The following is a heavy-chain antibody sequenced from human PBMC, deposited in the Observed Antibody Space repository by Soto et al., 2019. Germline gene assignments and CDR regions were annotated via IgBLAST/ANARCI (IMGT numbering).Heavy chain of an antibody. CDR2: IYYSGST. J-gene: IGHJ4*02. V-gene: IGHV4-61*01. CDR1: GGSISSSSYY. D-gene: IGHD6-19*01. CDR3: ARWQAVAGTYYFDY. Sequence: SETLSLTCTVSGGSISSSSYYWSWIRQPPGKGLEWIGYIYYSGSTNYNPSLKSRVTISVDTSKNQFSLKLSSVTAADTAVYYCARWQAVAGTYYFDYWGQGTL.